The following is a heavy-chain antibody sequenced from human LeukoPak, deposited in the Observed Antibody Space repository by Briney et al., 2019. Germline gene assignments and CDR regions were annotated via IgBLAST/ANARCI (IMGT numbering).Heavy chain of an antibody. D-gene: IGHD4-17*01. CDR3: ARQSTVTTVYYFDY. CDR1: GGSISSYY. J-gene: IGHJ4*02. CDR2: IYYSGST. V-gene: IGHV4-59*01. Sequence: SETLSLTCTVSGGSISSYYWSWIRQPPGKGLEWIGYIYYSGSTNYNPSLKSRVTISVDTSKNQFSLKLSSVTAADTAVYYCARQSTVTTVYYFDYWGQGTLVTVSS.